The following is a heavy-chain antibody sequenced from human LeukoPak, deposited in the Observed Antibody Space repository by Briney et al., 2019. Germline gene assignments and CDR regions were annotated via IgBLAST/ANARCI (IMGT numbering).Heavy chain of an antibody. CDR1: GFTFSKYW. V-gene: IGHV3-74*01. D-gene: IGHD2-2*01. Sequence: SGGSLRLSCAASGFTFSKYWMLWVRQAPGKGLESVSRINTDGTVTTYADSVKGRFTVSRDNADNTMFLQMNSVRDEDTAVYYCVSAYAGLLDYWGQGTLVTVSS. J-gene: IGHJ4*02. CDR3: VSAYAGLLDY. CDR2: INTDGTVT.